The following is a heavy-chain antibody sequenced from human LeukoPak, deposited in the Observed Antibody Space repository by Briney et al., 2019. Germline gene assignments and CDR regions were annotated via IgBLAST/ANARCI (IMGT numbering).Heavy chain of an antibody. J-gene: IGHJ3*02. CDR1: GFTFSSYG. V-gene: IGHV3-30*18. Sequence: QTGGSLRLSCAASGFTFSSYGMHWVRQAPGKGLEWVAVISYDGSNKYYADSVKGRFTISRDNSKNTLYLQMNSLRAEDTAVYYCAKDGVITFGGVIDHDAFDIWGQGTMVTVSS. D-gene: IGHD3-16*02. CDR3: AKDGVITFGGVIDHDAFDI. CDR2: ISYDGSNK.